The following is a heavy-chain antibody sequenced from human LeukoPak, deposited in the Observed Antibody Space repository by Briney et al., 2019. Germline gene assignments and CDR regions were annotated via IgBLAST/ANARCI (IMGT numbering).Heavy chain of an antibody. CDR3: ARDAPTGYHFDH. CDR1: GSTFRTFG. V-gene: IGHV3-33*01. J-gene: IGHJ4*02. Sequence: GGSLRLSCAASGSTFRTFGIHWVRQAPGKGLEWLAFIWYDGSDDYYADSVKGRFTISRDNFKNTLYLQTNSLRVEDTAIYYCARDAPTGYHFDHCGQGTLVTVSS. D-gene: IGHD3-9*01. CDR2: IWYDGSDD.